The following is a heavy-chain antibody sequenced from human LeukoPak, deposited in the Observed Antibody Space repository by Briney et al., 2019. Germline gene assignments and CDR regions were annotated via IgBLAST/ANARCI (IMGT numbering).Heavy chain of an antibody. CDR1: GGSFSGYY. D-gene: IGHD3-22*01. J-gene: IGHJ4*02. CDR3: ARLGGYDPPDY. V-gene: IGHV4-34*01. CDR2: INHSGST. Sequence: SETLSLTCAVYGGSFSGYYWSWIRQPPGKGLEWIGEINHSGSTNYNPSLKSRVTISVDTSKNQFSLKLSSVTAADTAVYYCARLGGYDPPDYWGQGTLVTVSS.